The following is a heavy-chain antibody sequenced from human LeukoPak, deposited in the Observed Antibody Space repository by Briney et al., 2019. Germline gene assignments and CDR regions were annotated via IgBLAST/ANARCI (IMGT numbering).Heavy chain of an antibody. CDR2: IIPIPGIA. D-gene: IGHD4-11*01. V-gene: IGHV1-69*02. J-gene: IGHJ5*02. CDR1: GGTFSSYT. CDR3: ARATVTTYGWFDP. Sequence: SVKVSCKASGGTFSSYTISWVRQAPGQGLEWMGRIIPIPGIANYAQKFQGRVTITADKSTSTVYMELSSLRSEDTAVYYCARATVTTYGWFDPCGQGTLVTVSS.